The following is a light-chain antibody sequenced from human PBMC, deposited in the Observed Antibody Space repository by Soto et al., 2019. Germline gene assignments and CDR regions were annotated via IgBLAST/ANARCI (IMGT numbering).Light chain of an antibody. V-gene: IGKV3-15*01. CDR1: QSVSSN. Sequence: EIVMTQSPATLSVSPGERATLSCRASQSVSSNLAWYQQKPGQAPRLLIYGASTRATGIPARFSGSGSGTDFTLTISRLEPEDIAVYYCQQYGSSLWTFGQGTKVDIK. CDR3: QQYGSSLWT. CDR2: GAS. J-gene: IGKJ1*01.